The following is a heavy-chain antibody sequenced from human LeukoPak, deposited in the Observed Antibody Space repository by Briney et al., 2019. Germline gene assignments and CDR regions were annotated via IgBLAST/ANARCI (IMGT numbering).Heavy chain of an antibody. CDR2: TYYRSKWYY. J-gene: IGHJ4*02. Sequence: SQTLSLTCAISGDSVSSNSDAWNWIRQSPSRGLEWLGRTYYRSKWYYDYAVAVKSRISINPDTSKNQFSLQLSSVAPEDTAVYYCARDPVGGSTIFDYWGQGTLVTVSS. V-gene: IGHV6-1*01. CDR3: ARDPVGGSTIFDY. CDR1: GDSVSSNSDA. D-gene: IGHD1-26*01.